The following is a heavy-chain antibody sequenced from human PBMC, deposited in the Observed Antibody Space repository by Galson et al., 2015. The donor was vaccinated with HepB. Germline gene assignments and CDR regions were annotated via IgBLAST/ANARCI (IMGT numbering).Heavy chain of an antibody. CDR1: GGSISGYY. Sequence: SETLSLTCTVSGGSISGYYWSWIRQPPGRGLEWIGNVYYSGGTNYNPSLKSRVTISADISKNQVSLKLSSVTAADTAVYHCARYPRGGNYYGVDVWGPGTTVTVSS. CDR3: ARYPRGGNYYGVDV. J-gene: IGHJ6*02. V-gene: IGHV4-59*08. CDR2: VYYSGGT. D-gene: IGHD5-24*01.